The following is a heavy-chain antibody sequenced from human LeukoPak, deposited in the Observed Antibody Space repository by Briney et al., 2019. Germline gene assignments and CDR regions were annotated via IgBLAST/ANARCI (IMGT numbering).Heavy chain of an antibody. D-gene: IGHD2-2*01. Sequence: ASVKVSCKASGYTFTSYDINWVRQATGQGLEWMGWMNPNSGNTGYAQKFQGRVTITADESTSTAYMELSSLRSEDTAVYYCARARFGIVVEGGFDYWGQGTLVTVSS. J-gene: IGHJ4*02. CDR1: GYTFTSYD. V-gene: IGHV1-8*01. CDR2: MNPNSGNT. CDR3: ARARFGIVVEGGFDY.